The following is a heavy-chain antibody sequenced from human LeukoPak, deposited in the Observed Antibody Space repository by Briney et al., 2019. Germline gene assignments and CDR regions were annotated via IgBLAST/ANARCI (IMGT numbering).Heavy chain of an antibody. D-gene: IGHD3-10*01. CDR2: INWNGGST. Sequence: PGGSLRLSCAASGFTFSSYSMNWVRQAPGKGLEWVSGINWNGGSTGYADSVKGRFTISRDNAKNSLYLQMNSLRAEDTALYYCARDGRVGSGSYGPVYYYYYMDVGGKGTTVTVSS. V-gene: IGHV3-20*04. CDR3: ARDGRVGSGSYGPVYYYYYMDV. J-gene: IGHJ6*03. CDR1: GFTFSSYS.